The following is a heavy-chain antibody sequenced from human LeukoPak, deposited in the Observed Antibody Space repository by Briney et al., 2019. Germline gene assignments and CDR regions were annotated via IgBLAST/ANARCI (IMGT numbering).Heavy chain of an antibody. CDR3: ARAHLSSTSCFDFDY. D-gene: IGHD2-2*01. V-gene: IGHV1-18*04. CDR2: ISAYNGNT. J-gene: IGHJ4*02. CDR1: GYTFTGYY. Sequence: GASVKVSCKASGYTFTGYYMHWVRQAPGQGLEWTGWISAYNGNTNYAQKLQGRVTMTTDTSTSTAYMELRSLRSDDTAVYYCARAHLSSTSCFDFDYWGQGTLVTVSS.